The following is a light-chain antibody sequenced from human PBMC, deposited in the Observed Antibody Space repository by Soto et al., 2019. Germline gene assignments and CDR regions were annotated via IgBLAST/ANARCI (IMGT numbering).Light chain of an antibody. Sequence: QSVLTQPPSVSGAPGQRVTISCTGGSSNIGTGYDVHWYKQLPGTAPKLLIYANINRPSGVPDRCSGSKSGTSASLAITGLQAEDEADYYCQTYDSSLSGYVFGPRTKVTVL. V-gene: IGLV1-40*01. CDR3: QTYDSSLSGYV. CDR2: ANI. CDR1: SSNIGTGYD. J-gene: IGLJ1*01.